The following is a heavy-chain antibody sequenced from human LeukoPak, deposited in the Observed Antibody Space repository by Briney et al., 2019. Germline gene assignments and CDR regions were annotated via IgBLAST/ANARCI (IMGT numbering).Heavy chain of an antibody. CDR2: INHSGST. CDR3: ASPFIVVPAAIP. CDR1: GGSFSGYY. D-gene: IGHD2-2*02. V-gene: IGHV4-34*01. J-gene: IGHJ5*02. Sequence: SETLSLTCAVYGGSFSGYYWSWIRQPPGKGLEWIGEINHSGSTNYNPSLKSRVTISVDTSKTQFSLKLSSVTAADTAVYYCASPFIVVPAAIPWGQGTLVTVSS.